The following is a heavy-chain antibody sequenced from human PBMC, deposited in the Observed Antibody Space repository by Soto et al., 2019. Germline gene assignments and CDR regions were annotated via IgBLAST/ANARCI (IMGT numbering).Heavy chain of an antibody. CDR3: ARRSVDTVESSGCYEY. CDR2: INHSGGT. Sequence: SETLSLTCAVYGGSFSAYYWSWIRQPPGKGLEWIGEINHSGGTSYNPSLKSRVTISVDTSKSQFSLKLTSVTAADRAVYYCARRSVDTVESSGCYEYWGQGTPVTVSS. D-gene: IGHD3-22*01. CDR1: GGSFSAYY. V-gene: IGHV4-34*01. J-gene: IGHJ4*02.